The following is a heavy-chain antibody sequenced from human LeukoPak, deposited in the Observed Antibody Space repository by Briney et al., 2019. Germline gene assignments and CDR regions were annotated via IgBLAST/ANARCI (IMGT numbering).Heavy chain of an antibody. CDR1: GFTFSSYA. J-gene: IGHJ6*03. CDR2: ISGSGGST. V-gene: IGHV3-23*01. D-gene: IGHD2-15*01. CDR3: ARDIVVVVAVDYYYMDV. Sequence: GGSLRLSCAASGFTFSSYAMSWVRQAPGKGLEWVSAISGSGGSTYYADSVKGRFTISRDNAKNSLYLQMNSLRAEDTAVYYCARDIVVVVAVDYYYMDVWGKGTTVTISS.